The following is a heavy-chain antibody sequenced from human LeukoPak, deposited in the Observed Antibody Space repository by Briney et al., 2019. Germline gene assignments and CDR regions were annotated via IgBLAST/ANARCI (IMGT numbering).Heavy chain of an antibody. CDR2: INSRGDTV. V-gene: IGHV3-48*01. Sequence: GGSLRLSCEASGFIFSSYSMNWVRQAPGKGLEWLSHINSRGDTVFYADSVKGRFTISRDNSKNTLYLQMNSLRGEDTAVYYCAKKGNLRGAYCGGDCYSAPDYWGQGTLVTVSS. CDR3: AKKGNLRGAYCGGDCYSAPDY. D-gene: IGHD2-21*01. J-gene: IGHJ4*02. CDR1: GFIFSSYS.